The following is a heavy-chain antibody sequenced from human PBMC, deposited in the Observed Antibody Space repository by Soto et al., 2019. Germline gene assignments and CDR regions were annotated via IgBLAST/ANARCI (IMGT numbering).Heavy chain of an antibody. D-gene: IGHD1-26*01. CDR3: ARLGGIVDTGTWIQ. CDR1: GYRFSTYW. J-gene: IGHJ4*02. V-gene: IGHV5-51*03. CDR2: IYPGDSDT. Sequence: PGKSLKISCKASGYRFSTYWIGWVRQRPGKGPEWMAIIYPGDSDTRENPSFQGQVTISADKSSNTVHLQWRSLKASDTAIYYCARLGGIVDTGTWIQWGQGTPVTV.